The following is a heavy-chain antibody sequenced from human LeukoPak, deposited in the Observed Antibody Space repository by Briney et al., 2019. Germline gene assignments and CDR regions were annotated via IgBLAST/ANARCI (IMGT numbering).Heavy chain of an antibody. V-gene: IGHV3-7*01. J-gene: IGHJ6*03. CDR1: GFTFSSYW. CDR3: ARDSVARRAMWYYYYYYMDV. CDR2: IKQDGSEK. D-gene: IGHD5-12*01. Sequence: GGSLRLSCAASGFTFSSYWMSWVRQAPGKGLEWVANIKQDGSEKYYVDSVKGRFTISRDNAKNSLYLQMNSLRAEDTAVYYCARDSVARRAMWYYYYYYMDVWGKGTTVTVSS.